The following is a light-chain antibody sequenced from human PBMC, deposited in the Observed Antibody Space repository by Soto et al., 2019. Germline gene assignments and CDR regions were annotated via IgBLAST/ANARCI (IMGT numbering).Light chain of an antibody. CDR1: QSVSSGY. Sequence: EMVLTQSPGTLYLSPGDRATLSCRASQSVSSGYLAWYQQKPGQAPRLLIYGASSRATGIPDRFSGSGSGTDFTLTIIRLEPEDFAVYYCQQYGSSPWTFGQGTKVDIK. J-gene: IGKJ1*01. CDR3: QQYGSSPWT. CDR2: GAS. V-gene: IGKV3-20*01.